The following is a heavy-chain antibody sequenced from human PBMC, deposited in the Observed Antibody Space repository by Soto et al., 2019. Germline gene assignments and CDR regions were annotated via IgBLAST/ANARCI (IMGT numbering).Heavy chain of an antibody. D-gene: IGHD2-21*02. CDR1: GGSISSEYFH. V-gene: IGHV4-30-4*08. J-gene: IGHJ6*02. CDR2: IHYTGSV. CDR3: AREGEGGDRAFYVLDV. Sequence: PSETLSLTCAVSGGSISSEYFHWTWIRQSPGKGLEWIGYIHYTGSVMYNPSFKSRLTMAVDTTKNQFSLQRTSETAADTAGYVCAREGEGGDRAFYVLDVWGQGTTVPVSS.